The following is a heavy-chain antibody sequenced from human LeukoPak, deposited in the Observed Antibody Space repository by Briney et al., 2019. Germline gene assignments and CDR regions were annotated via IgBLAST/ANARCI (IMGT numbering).Heavy chain of an antibody. CDR3: ARDPGAAAGNLWS. Sequence: GGSLRLTCAASGFTFSSYGMHWVRQAPGKGLEWVAVIWYDGSNKYYADSVKGRFTISRDGSKNTLYLQMNSLRAEDTAVYYCARDPGAAAGNLWSWGQGTLVTVSS. V-gene: IGHV3-33*01. CDR2: IWYDGSNK. CDR1: GFTFSSYG. D-gene: IGHD6-13*01. J-gene: IGHJ5*02.